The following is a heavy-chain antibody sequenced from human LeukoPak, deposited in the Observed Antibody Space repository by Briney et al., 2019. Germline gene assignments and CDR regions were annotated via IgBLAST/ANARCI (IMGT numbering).Heavy chain of an antibody. CDR3: ARGPRITIFGVVISSVAFDI. D-gene: IGHD3-3*01. J-gene: IGHJ3*02. V-gene: IGHV4-39*07. CDR1: GGSISTSSYY. CDR2: INHSGST. Sequence: SETLSLTCTVSGGSISTSSYYWGWIRQPPGKGLEWIGEINHSGSTNHNPSLKSRVTISVDTSKNQFSLKLSSVTAADTAVYYCARGPRITIFGVVISSVAFDIWGQGTMVTVSS.